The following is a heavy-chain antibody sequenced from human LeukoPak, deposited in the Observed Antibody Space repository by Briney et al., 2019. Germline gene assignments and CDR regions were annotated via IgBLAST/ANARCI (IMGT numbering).Heavy chain of an antibody. J-gene: IGHJ4*02. Sequence: GGSLRLSCAASGFSLSSYNMNWVRQAPGKGLEWVSFISTTSSHIYYADSLKGRFTISRDNAQNSLYLQMNSLRAEDTAVYYCANLPWGLYSSSWLFDYWGQGTLVTVSS. V-gene: IGHV3-21*04. D-gene: IGHD6-13*01. CDR2: ISTTSSHI. CDR1: GFSLSSYN. CDR3: ANLPWGLYSSSWLFDY.